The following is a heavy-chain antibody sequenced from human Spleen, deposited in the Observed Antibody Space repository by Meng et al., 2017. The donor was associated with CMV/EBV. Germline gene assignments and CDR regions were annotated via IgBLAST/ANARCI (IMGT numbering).Heavy chain of an antibody. J-gene: IGHJ4*02. CDR1: GYTITDFI. CDR2: INPNSGDT. D-gene: IGHD1-26*01. CDR3: ARGWELPHYFDY. Sequence: AGGTRPGTYVTVPCKALGYTITDFIMRWVGKVTGKGVDWMGWINPNSGDTKYAQKFQGRVTLTRDSSISTAYMALSRLRSDDTAVYYCARGWELPHYFDYWGQGTLVTVSS. V-gene: IGHV1-2*02.